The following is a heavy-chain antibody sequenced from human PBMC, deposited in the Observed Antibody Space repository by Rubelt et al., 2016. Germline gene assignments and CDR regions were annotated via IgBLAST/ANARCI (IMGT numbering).Heavy chain of an antibody. D-gene: IGHD1-26*01. V-gene: IGHV3-23*01. CDR3: ATDVGPIFFDR. Sequence: EVQLLESGGGLVQPGGSLRLSCVVSGFTFSSYVMSWVRQAPGKGLEWVSTISAGGGTTNYADSVKGRFTISRDNSKNTLYLQMTTLKAEDTAMYYCATDVGPIFFDRWGQGALVTVSS. CDR2: ISAGGGTT. J-gene: IGHJ4*02. CDR1: GFTFSSYV.